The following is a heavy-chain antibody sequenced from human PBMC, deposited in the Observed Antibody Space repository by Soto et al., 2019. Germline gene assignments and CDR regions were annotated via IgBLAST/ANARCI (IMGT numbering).Heavy chain of an antibody. D-gene: IGHD1-26*01. Sequence: QVQLQESGPGLVKPSETLSLTCTVSGGSISSYYWSWIRQPPGKGLEWIGYIAYSRSTNYNPSLKSRVTISVDTSRNRFSLKLNSVTAAVTAVYYGARLLGKTNPKFDQWGQGTLVTVSP. V-gene: IGHV4-59*08. CDR2: IAYSRST. J-gene: IGHJ4*02. CDR1: GGSISSYY. CDR3: ARLLGKTNPKFDQ.